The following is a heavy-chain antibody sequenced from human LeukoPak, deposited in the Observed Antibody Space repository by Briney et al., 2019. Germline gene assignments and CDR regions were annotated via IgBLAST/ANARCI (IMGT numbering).Heavy chain of an antibody. J-gene: IGHJ4*02. CDR2: IYYSGST. Sequence: SETLSLTCTVSGGSISSYYWSWIRQPPGKGLEWIGYIYYSGSTNYNPSPKSRVTISVDTSKNQFSLKLSSVTAADTAVYYCARSASRLSGYEAVWGQGTLVTVSS. V-gene: IGHV4-59*01. CDR3: ARSASRLSGYEAV. D-gene: IGHD5-12*01. CDR1: GGSISSYY.